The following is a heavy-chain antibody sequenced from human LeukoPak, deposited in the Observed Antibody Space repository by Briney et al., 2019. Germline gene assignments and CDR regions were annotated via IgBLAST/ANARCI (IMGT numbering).Heavy chain of an antibody. CDR1: GGTFSSYA. CDR2: IIPIFGTA. Sequence: GASVKVSCKASGGTFSSYAISWVRQAPGQGLEWMGGIIPIFGTANYAQKFQGRVTITTDESTSTAYMELSSLRSEDTAVYYCARRGSGDEYSSSSGWFDPWGQGTLVTVSS. V-gene: IGHV1-69*05. CDR3: ARRGSGDEYSSSSGWFDP. D-gene: IGHD6-6*01. J-gene: IGHJ5*02.